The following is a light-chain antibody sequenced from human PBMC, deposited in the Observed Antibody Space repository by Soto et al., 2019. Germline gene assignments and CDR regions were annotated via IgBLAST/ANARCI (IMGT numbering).Light chain of an antibody. CDR1: QSISSN. CDR3: QQYDSYPWT. CDR2: RTS. Sequence: VMAQSPATQSVSPGERATLSCRASQSISSNLAWYQQKPGQAPRLLMFRTSSRATGFPARFSGSGSGTEFTLTISSLQPNDFATYYCQQYDSYPWTFGQGTKVDIK. J-gene: IGKJ1*01. V-gene: IGKV3-15*01.